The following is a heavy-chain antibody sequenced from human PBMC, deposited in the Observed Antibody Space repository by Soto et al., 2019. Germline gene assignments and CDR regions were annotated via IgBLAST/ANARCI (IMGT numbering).Heavy chain of an antibody. CDR3: ARDPGRAVALD. D-gene: IGHD6-19*01. CDR2: IYHSGST. CDR1: GGSISGSSW. Sequence: PSETLSLTSAVSGGSISGSSWWSWIRQSPGKGLEWIGEIYHSGSTNYNPSLKSRVSISVDTSKNQFSLEIYSVTASDTAIYYCARDPGRAVALDWGEGTLVTVSS. J-gene: IGHJ4*02. V-gene: IGHV4-4*02.